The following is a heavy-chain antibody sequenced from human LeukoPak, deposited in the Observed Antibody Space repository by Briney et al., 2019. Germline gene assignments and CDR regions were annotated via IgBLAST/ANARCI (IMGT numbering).Heavy chain of an antibody. CDR2: ISSSGGSK. CDR3: GKDMQLSY. V-gene: IGHV3-23*01. Sequence: GGSRRLSCTASGFTCSDSAMSWVRQAPGKGLEGVSLISSSGGSKYYSDSVKGRFSISRDDSKNKLFLQMDSLRAEDTAVYYCGKDMQLSYWGQGILVTVSS. D-gene: IGHD6-13*01. J-gene: IGHJ4*02. CDR1: GFTCSDSA.